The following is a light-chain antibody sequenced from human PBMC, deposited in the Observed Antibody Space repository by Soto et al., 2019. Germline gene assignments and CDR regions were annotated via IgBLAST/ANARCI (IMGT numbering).Light chain of an antibody. CDR3: QQTYTGAN. CDR2: AAS. V-gene: IGKV1-39*01. CDR1: QTIGSH. Sequence: DIQMTQSPSSLSASIVERVTITCRAGQTIGSHLNWYQQKPGKAPKLLIFAASNLQSGVPSGFSGSGSGTDFTLTINSLQPEDFASYYCQQTYTGANFGQGTRLEIK. J-gene: IGKJ5*01.